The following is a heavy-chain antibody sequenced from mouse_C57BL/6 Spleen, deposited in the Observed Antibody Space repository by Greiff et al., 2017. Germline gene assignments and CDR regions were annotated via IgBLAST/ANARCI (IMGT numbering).Heavy chain of an antibody. V-gene: IGHV1-64*01. D-gene: IGHD1-1*01. J-gene: IGHJ1*03. CDR1: GYTFTSYW. CDR2: IHPNSGST. Sequence: VQLQQPGAELVKPGASVKLSCKASGYTFTSYWMHWVKQRPGQGLEWIGMIHPNSGSTNYNEKFKSKATLTVDKSSSTAYMQLSSLTSEDSAVYDCARGGYGSSYDWYFDVWGTGTTVTVSS. CDR3: ARGGYGSSYDWYFDV.